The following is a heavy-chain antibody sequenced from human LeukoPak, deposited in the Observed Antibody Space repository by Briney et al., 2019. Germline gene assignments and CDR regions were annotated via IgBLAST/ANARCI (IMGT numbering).Heavy chain of an antibody. V-gene: IGHV1-8*03. D-gene: IGHD1-1*01. CDR2: MNPNSGNT. CDR3: ARVTTGTVGAYYFDY. J-gene: IGHJ4*02. Sequence: ASVKVSCKASGYTFTSYDINWVRQATGRGLEWMGWMNPNSGNTGYAQKFQGRVTITRNTSISTAYMELSSLRSEDTAVYYCARVTTGTVGAYYFDYWGQGTLVTVSS. CDR1: GYTFTSYD.